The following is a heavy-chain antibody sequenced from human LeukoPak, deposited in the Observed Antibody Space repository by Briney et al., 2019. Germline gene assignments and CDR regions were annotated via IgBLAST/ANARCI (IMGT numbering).Heavy chain of an antibody. J-gene: IGHJ4*02. Sequence: PGGSLRLSCAASEFTFSSYTMHWVRQAPGKRLEWVALISFGGSNKYYADSVRGRFTISRDNSKNTLYLQMNSLRAEDTAVYFCAKGSAGYYGTSGYYYIFWGQGTLVTVSS. CDR3: AKGSAGYYGTSGYYYIF. V-gene: IGHV3-30-3*01. CDR1: EFTFSSYT. CDR2: ISFGGSNK. D-gene: IGHD3-22*01.